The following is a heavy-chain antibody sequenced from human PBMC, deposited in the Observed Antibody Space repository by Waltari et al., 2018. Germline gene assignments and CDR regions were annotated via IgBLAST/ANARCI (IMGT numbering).Heavy chain of an antibody. J-gene: IGHJ3*02. CDR2: IYWNDDK. V-gene: IGHV2-5*01. CDR1: GFSLSTSGVG. CDR3: AHMGIWTGTTTVWHDAFDI. D-gene: IGHD1-7*01. Sequence: QITLKESGPTLVQPTQTLTLTCTFSGFSLSTSGVGVGWIRQPPGKALEWLALIYWNDDKRYSPSLKSRLTITKDTSKNQVVLTMTNMDPVDTATYYCAHMGIWTGTTTVWHDAFDIWGQGTMVTVSS.